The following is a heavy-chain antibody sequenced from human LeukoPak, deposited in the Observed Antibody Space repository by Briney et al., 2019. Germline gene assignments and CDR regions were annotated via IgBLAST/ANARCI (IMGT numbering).Heavy chain of an antibody. V-gene: IGHV3-7*01. J-gene: IGHJ3*02. CDR3: ARDTLTIFGVVTHAFDT. Sequence: GGSLRLSCAASGITFSSYWMSWVRQAPGKGLEWVANIKQDGSEKYYVDSVKGRFTISRDNAKNSLYLQMNSLRAEDTAVYYCARDTLTIFGVVTHAFDTWGQGTMVTVSS. CDR1: GITFSSYW. D-gene: IGHD3-3*01. CDR2: IKQDGSEK.